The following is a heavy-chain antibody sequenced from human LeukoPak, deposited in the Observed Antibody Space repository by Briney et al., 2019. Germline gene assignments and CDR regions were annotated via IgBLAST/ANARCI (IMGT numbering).Heavy chain of an antibody. CDR2: IYYSGST. Sequence: SETLSLTCTVSGGPISSSSYYWGWIRQPPGKGLEWIGSIYYSGSTYYNPSLKSRVTISVDTSKNQFSLKLSSVTAADTAVYYCARQRLPPYCSGGSCYPDNYFDYWGQGTLVTVSS. J-gene: IGHJ4*02. CDR1: GGPISSSSYY. CDR3: ARQRLPPYCSGGSCYPDNYFDY. D-gene: IGHD2-15*01. V-gene: IGHV4-39*01.